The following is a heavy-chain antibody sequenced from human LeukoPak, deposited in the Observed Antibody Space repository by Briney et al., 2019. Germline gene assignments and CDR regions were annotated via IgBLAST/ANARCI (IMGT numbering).Heavy chain of an antibody. CDR2: ISGSGVTT. V-gene: IGHV3-23*01. Sequence: GGSLRLSCTVSGFPFSNYAMNWVRQAPGKGLEWVSAISGSGVTTYYADSVKGRLTISKDNSKNTLYLQINSLRVDDTAVYYCAKGGPNYYGSGNEIDRWGQGTLVTVSS. J-gene: IGHJ4*02. CDR1: GFPFSNYA. D-gene: IGHD3-10*01. CDR3: AKGGPNYYGSGNEIDR.